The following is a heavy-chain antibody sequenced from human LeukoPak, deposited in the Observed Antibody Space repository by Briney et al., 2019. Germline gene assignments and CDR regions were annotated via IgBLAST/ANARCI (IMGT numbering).Heavy chain of an antibody. CDR2: IYPDDSDT. CDR3: ARRGGSYYYFDS. Sequence: GESLRISCKGSGYSFTSFWIGRVRQLPGKGLEWMGIIYPDDSDTRYSPSFQGQVTISADKSISTAYLQWSGLKASDTAIYYCARRGGSYYYFDSWGQGTLVTVSS. CDR1: GYSFTSFW. J-gene: IGHJ4*02. V-gene: IGHV5-51*01. D-gene: IGHD1-26*01.